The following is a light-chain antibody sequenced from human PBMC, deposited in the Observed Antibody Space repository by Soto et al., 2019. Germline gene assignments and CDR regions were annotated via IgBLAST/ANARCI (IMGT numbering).Light chain of an antibody. J-gene: IGKJ2*01. CDR3: QQYGSSPQT. Sequence: EIVLTQSPGTLSLSPGERATLSCRASQSVSSSYLAWYQQKPGQAPRLLIYGASSRATGIPDRFSGSGSGTDFTLTISRLEPEDFEVYYCQQYGSSPQTFGQWTKLEIK. V-gene: IGKV3-20*01. CDR2: GAS. CDR1: QSVSSSY.